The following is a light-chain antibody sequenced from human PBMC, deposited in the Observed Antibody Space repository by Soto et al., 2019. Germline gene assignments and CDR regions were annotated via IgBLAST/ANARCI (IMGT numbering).Light chain of an antibody. CDR3: QQYNNWPYS. J-gene: IGKJ2*03. CDR1: QSVRTS. Sequence: EIVMTQSPDTLSLSPGERATLSSRASQSVRTSLAWYHQPNGKAPRLLIYGASTRDTGIPARFSGMGSGTEFTLPLSSLQSEDFEVYYCQQYNNWPYSFGQGTQV. V-gene: IGKV3-15*01. CDR2: GAS.